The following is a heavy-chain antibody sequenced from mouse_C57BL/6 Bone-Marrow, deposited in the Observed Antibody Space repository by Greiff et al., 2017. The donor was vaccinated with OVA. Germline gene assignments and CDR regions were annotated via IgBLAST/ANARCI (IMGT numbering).Heavy chain of an antibody. J-gene: IGHJ3*01. D-gene: IGHD1-1*01. CDR1: GYTFTSYW. CDR3: ARWGTYYYGSSPAWFAY. CDR2: IHPNSGST. V-gene: IGHV1-64*01. Sequence: QVQLQQPGAELVKPGASVTLSCKASGYTFTSYWMHWVKQRPGQGLEWIGMIHPNSGSTNYNEKFKSKATLTVDKSSSTAYMQLSSLTSEDSAVYYCARWGTYYYGSSPAWFAYWGQGTLVTVSA.